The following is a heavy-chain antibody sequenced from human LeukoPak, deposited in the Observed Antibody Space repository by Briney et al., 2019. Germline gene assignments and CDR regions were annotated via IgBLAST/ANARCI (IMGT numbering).Heavy chain of an antibody. CDR3: ATARAGAAFRWFDP. CDR1: GGSCSGYY. Sequence: SENLSLTCAVYGGSCSGYYWSWIRQPPGKELEWIGEINHSGSNNYNPSLKSRVTISVDTSKNQFSLKLSSVTAADTAVYYCATARAGAAFRWFDPWGQGTLVTVSS. D-gene: IGHD6-19*01. V-gene: IGHV4-34*01. J-gene: IGHJ5*02. CDR2: INHSGSN.